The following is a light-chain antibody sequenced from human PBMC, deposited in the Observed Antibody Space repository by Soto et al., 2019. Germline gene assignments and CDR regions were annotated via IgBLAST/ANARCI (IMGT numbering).Light chain of an antibody. V-gene: IGKV3-20*01. CDR1: QSVTSNS. J-gene: IGKJ1*01. Sequence: EIVLTQSPGTLSLSPGERGTLSCRASQSVTSNSVAWYQQKPGQAPRLLIYGASSRVAGIPDRFRGAGSGTDFTLTISRLEPEDFAVYVCQQYGSSPPTFGHGTKVDVK. CDR2: GAS. CDR3: QQYGSSPPT.